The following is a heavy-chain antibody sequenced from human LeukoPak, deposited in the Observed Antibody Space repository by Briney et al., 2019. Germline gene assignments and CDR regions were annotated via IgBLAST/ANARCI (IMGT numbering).Heavy chain of an antibody. CDR3: ARDSLYCSSTSCYIWFDP. CDR1: GGTFSSYA. J-gene: IGHJ5*02. Sequence: GASVKVSCKASGGTFSSYAISWVRQAPGQGLEWMGGIMPIFGTANYAQKFQGRVTITADESTSTAYMELRSLRSDDTAVYYCARDSLYCSSTSCYIWFDPWGQGTLVTVSS. V-gene: IGHV1-69*13. CDR2: IMPIFGTA. D-gene: IGHD2-2*02.